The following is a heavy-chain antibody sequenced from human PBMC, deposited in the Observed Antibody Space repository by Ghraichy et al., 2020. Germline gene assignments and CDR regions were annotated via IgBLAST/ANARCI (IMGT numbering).Heavy chain of an antibody. CDR3: AYSSGWYGFDY. CDR1: GFTFSSYS. Sequence: GSLRLSCAASGFTFSSYSMNWVRQAPGKGLEWVSYISSSSSTIYYADSVKGRFTISRDNAKNSLYLQMNSLRDKDTAVYYCAYSSGWYGFDYWGQGTLVTVSS. J-gene: IGHJ4*02. V-gene: IGHV3-48*02. D-gene: IGHD6-19*01. CDR2: ISSSSSTI.